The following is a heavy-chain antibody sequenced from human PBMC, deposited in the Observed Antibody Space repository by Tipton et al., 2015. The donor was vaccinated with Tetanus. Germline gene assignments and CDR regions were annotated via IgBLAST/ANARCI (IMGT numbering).Heavy chain of an antibody. V-gene: IGHV4-4*02. J-gene: IGHJ5*02. CDR3: ARDQGGGRVARLNWFGP. Sequence: TLSLTCAVSRVSIDGAQWWSWVRQPPGKGPEWIGEIYHNGRANYNPSLKSRVTLSVDQSKNQFSLKVNSVTAADTAVYYCARDQGGGRVARLNWFGPWGQGALVTVSS. CDR1: RVSIDGAQW. CDR2: IYHNGRA. D-gene: IGHD3-16*01.